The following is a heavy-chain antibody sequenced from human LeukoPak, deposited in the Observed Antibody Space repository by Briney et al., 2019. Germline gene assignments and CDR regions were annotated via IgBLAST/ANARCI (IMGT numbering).Heavy chain of an antibody. CDR2: ISSSGSTI. Sequence: GGSLRLSCAASGSIFSSYSMNWVRQAPGKGLEWVSYISSSGSTIYYADSVKGRFTISRDNAKNSLYLQMNSLGAEDTAVYYCAELGITMIGGVWGKGTTVTISS. J-gene: IGHJ6*04. CDR1: GSIFSSYS. CDR3: AELGITMIGGV. V-gene: IGHV3-48*04. D-gene: IGHD3-10*02.